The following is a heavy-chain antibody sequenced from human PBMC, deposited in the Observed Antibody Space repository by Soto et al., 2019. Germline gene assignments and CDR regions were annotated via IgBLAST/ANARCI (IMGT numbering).Heavy chain of an antibody. V-gene: IGHV4-34*01. D-gene: IGHD3-10*01. CDR1: GGSFSGNY. CDR3: ARGGFMVRGIDY. CDR2: INHSGST. J-gene: IGHJ4*02. Sequence: QVQLQQWGAGLLKPSETLSLTCAVYGGSFSGNYWSWIRQPPGKGLEWIGEINHSGSTNYNPSLKSRVTISVDTSKNQFSLKLSSVTAADTAVYYCARGGFMVRGIDYWGQGTLVTVSS.